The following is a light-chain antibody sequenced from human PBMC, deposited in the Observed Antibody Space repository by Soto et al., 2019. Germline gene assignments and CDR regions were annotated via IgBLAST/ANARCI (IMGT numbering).Light chain of an antibody. CDR3: ATWDSSLTSGV. J-gene: IGLJ2*01. Sequence: QSVLTQPPSVSAAPGQKVTISCSGSNSNIGKNYVSWYQQLPGTAPRLLIYDNDKRPSGIPDRFSGFKSGASATLGITGLQTGDEADYYCATWDSSLTSGVFGGGTKATVL. CDR2: DND. CDR1: NSNIGKNY. V-gene: IGLV1-51*01.